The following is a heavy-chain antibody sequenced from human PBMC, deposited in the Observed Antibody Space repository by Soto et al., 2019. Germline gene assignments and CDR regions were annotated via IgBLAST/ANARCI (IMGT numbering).Heavy chain of an antibody. J-gene: IGHJ3*02. CDR1: GFTFRNYP. CDR2: ISFDGSKT. V-gene: IGHV3-30-3*01. Sequence: VQLVGSGGGVVQPGRSLRLSCAASGFTFRNYPMNWVRQAPDKGLEWVAVISFDGSKTDYADSVRGRFTISRDNSKSTLYLQVNSLRPEDTAVYYCAQLLGGSYAFEIWGHGTMVTVSS. D-gene: IGHD1-1*01. CDR3: AQLLGGSYAFEI.